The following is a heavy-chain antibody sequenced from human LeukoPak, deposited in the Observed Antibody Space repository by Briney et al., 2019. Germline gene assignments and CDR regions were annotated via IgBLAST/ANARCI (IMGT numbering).Heavy chain of an antibody. CDR3: AKDTSGFPGSSDH. CDR1: GFTFDDYA. Sequence: PGRSLRLSCAASGFTFDDYAMHWVRQAPGKGLEWVSGISWSSGSIGYADSVKGRFTISRDNAKNSLYLQMNSLRAEDTALYYCAKDTSGFPGSSDHWGQGTLVTVSS. CDR2: ISWSSGSI. V-gene: IGHV3-9*01. J-gene: IGHJ4*02. D-gene: IGHD2-2*01.